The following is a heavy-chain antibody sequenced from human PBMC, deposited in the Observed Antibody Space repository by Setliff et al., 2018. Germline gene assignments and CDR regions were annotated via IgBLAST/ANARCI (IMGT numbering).Heavy chain of an antibody. V-gene: IGHV3-33*01. J-gene: IGHJ4*02. CDR1: GFSFSNFN. CDR3: ATDPPNSGWSFDS. CDR2: IWYGGDRT. D-gene: IGHD6-19*01. Sequence: PGGSLRLSCAASGFTSGFSFSNFNMHWVRQAPGKGLEWVAVIWYGGDRTFYLDSVKGRFIVSRDDSKNTVYLQMSGLRGDDTAMYYCATDPPNSGWSFDSWGQGTLVTVSS.